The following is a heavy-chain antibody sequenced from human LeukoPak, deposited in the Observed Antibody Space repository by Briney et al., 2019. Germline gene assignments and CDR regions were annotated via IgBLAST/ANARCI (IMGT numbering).Heavy chain of an antibody. CDR2: ISSNSSTR. CDR1: AFTFSTYS. CDR3: ARMTTVTTAAYYYFMDV. V-gene: IGHV3-48*01. Sequence: PGGSLTLSCAASAFTFSTYSMNWVCQAPRQGLGWGSYISSNSSTRYNADSVKGRLTISTDNAKDSLYLQMNSLRVEDTAVYYCARMTTVTTAAYYYFMDVWGKGTTVTVSS. D-gene: IGHD4-11*01. J-gene: IGHJ6*03.